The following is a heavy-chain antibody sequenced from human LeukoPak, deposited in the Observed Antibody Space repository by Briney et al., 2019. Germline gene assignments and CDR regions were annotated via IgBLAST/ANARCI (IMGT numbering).Heavy chain of an antibody. CDR3: AKDAVEALIWFGELSIDPFDY. V-gene: IGHV3-74*01. CDR2: INSDGSST. J-gene: IGHJ4*02. Sequence: GGSLRLSCAASGFTFSSYWMHWVRQAPGKGLVWVSRINSDGSSTSYADSVKGRFTISRDNSKNTLYLQMNSLRAEDTAVYYCAKDAVEALIWFGELSIDPFDYWGQGTLVTVSS. D-gene: IGHD3-10*01. CDR1: GFTFSSYW.